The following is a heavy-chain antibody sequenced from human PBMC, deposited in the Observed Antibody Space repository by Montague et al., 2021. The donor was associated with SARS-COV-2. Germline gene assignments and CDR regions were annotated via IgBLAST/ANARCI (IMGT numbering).Heavy chain of an antibody. D-gene: IGHD6-19*01. CDR2: DHYSATX. Sequence: SETLSLTCTVSGGSITTSGHYWGWIRQPPGTGLEWIASDHYSATXYYNPSLRSRLTISVDTSKNQFSLRLNSVTAADTAAYFCARQIATSGQWAFDIWGQGTAVTVSS. V-gene: IGHV4-39*01. CDR3: ARQIATSGQWAFDI. CDR1: GGSITTSGHY. J-gene: IGHJ3*02.